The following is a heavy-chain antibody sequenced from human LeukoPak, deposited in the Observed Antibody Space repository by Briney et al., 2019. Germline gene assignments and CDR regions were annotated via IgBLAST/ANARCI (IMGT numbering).Heavy chain of an antibody. CDR3: AKDLYYDILTGPNAFDI. J-gene: IGHJ3*02. CDR1: GFTFSDYG. Sequence: GGSLRLSCAASGFTFSDYGINWVRQAPGKGLEWLSFVSGKSRAIYYADSVKGRFTISRDNAKNSLYLQMNSLRAEDMALYYCAKDLYYDILTGPNAFDIWGQGTMVTVSS. CDR2: VSGKSRAI. V-gene: IGHV3-48*04. D-gene: IGHD3-9*01.